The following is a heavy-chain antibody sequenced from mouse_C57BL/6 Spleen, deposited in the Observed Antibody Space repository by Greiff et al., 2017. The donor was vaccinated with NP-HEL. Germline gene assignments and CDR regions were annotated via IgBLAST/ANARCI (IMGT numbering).Heavy chain of an antibody. Sequence: EVHLVESGGGLVKPGGSLKLSCAASGFTFSSYAMSWVRQTPEKRLEWVATISDGGSYTYYPDNVKGRFTISRDNAKNNLYLQMSHLKSEDTAMYYCASFMDYWGQGTSVTVSS. CDR3: ASFMDY. V-gene: IGHV5-4*01. CDR1: GFTFSSYA. CDR2: ISDGGSYT. J-gene: IGHJ4*01.